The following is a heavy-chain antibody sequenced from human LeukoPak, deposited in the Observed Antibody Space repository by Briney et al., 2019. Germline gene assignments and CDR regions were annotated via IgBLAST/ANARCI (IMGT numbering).Heavy chain of an antibody. CDR3: ATHAAPNDLLVDY. V-gene: IGHV4-34*01. CDR1: GGSFSGYY. CDR2: INHSGST. J-gene: IGHJ4*02. D-gene: IGHD1-1*01. Sequence: SETLSLTCAVYGGSFSGYYWSWIRQPPGKGLEWIGEINHSGSTNYNPSLKSRVSILVDTSKSQFSLRLSSVTAADMAVYYCATHAAPNDLLVDYWGQGSLVTVSS.